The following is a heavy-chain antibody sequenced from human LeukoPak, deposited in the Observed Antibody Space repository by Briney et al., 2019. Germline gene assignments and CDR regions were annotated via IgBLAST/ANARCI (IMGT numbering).Heavy chain of an antibody. Sequence: ASVKVSCKASGGTFSSYAISWVRQAPGQGLEWMGGINPNSGGTNYAQKFQGRVTMTRDTSISTAYMELSRLRSDDTAVYYCARGDIVVVPTWFDPWGQGTLVTVSS. D-gene: IGHD2-2*01. J-gene: IGHJ5*02. CDR1: GGTFSSYA. CDR3: ARGDIVVVPTWFDP. V-gene: IGHV1-2*02. CDR2: INPNSGGT.